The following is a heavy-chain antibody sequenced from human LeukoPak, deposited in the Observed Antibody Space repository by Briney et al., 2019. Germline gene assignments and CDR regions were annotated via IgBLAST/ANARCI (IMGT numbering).Heavy chain of an antibody. CDR1: GFTFSDYY. CDR3: AKAAMVRGVTYYYYYMDV. V-gene: IGHV3-11*04. CDR2: ISSSGSTI. D-gene: IGHD3-10*01. J-gene: IGHJ6*03. Sequence: PGGSLRLSCAASGFTFSDYYMSWIRQAPGKGLEWGSYISSSGSTIYYADSVKGRFTISRDNAKNSLYLQMNSLRAEDTAAYYCAKAAMVRGVTYYYYYMDVWGKGTTVTISS.